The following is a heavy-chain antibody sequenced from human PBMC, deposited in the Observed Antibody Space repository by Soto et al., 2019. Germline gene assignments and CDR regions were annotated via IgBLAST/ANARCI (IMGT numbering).Heavy chain of an antibody. CDR2: MNPNSGHT. V-gene: IGHV1-8*01. CDR3: ASDMSTT. CDR1: GYTFTSHD. J-gene: IGHJ5*02. Sequence: QVQLVQSGAEVKKPGASVKVSCKASGYTFTSHDINWMRQATGQGLEWMGWMNPNSGHTNHAQKYQXRXTMTRATSISTAYMELTNLRSEDTAIYYCASDMSTTWGQGTLVTVSS. D-gene: IGHD2-2*01.